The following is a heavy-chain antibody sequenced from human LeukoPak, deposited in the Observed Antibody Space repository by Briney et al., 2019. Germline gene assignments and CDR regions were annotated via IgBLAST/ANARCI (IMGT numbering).Heavy chain of an antibody. V-gene: IGHV1-8*03. J-gene: IGHJ6*03. CDR1: GYTFTSYD. CDR3: ARSSTSWNYYYYYMDV. Sequence: GASVKVSCKASGYTFTSYDINGVRQATGQGLEWMGWMNPNSGNTGYAQKFQGRVTITRNTSISTAYMELSSLRSEDTAVYYCARSSTSWNYYYYYMDVWGKGTTVTVSS. CDR2: MNPNSGNT. D-gene: IGHD2-2*01.